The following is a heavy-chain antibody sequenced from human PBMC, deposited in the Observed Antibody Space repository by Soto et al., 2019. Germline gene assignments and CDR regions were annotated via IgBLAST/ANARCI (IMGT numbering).Heavy chain of an antibody. CDR3: ARVAAAGTLYFQH. D-gene: IGHD6-13*01. CDR2: IYYSGST. CDR1: GGSISSSSYY. Sequence: PSETLSLTCTVSGGSISSSSYYWGWIRQPPGKGLEWIGSIYYSGSTYYNPSLKSRVTISVDTSKNQFSLKLSSVTAADTAVYYCARVAAAGTLYFQHWGQGTLVTVSS. J-gene: IGHJ1*01. V-gene: IGHV4-39*01.